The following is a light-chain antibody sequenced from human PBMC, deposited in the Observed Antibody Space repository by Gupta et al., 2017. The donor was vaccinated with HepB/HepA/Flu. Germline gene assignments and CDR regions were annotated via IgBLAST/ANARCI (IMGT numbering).Light chain of an antibody. V-gene: IGKV3-20*01. CDR2: GAS. CDR3: HQNGSSPLT. Sequence: EIVLMHSPGTLSLSPGERATLSCRARQSVSSSYLAWYQQKPGQAPRLLIYGASSRATGVPDRFSGSGSATEFTLTISRLEPEDFAVYYCHQNGSSPLTFGGGTKVEIK. CDR1: QSVSSSY. J-gene: IGKJ4*01.